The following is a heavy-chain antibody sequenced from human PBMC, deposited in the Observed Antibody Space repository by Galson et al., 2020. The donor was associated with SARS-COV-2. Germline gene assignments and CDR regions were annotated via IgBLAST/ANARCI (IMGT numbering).Heavy chain of an antibody. D-gene: IGHD2-21*01. V-gene: IGHV3-30*02. CDR1: GFTFSSYG. CDR2: IWYDGSNK. CDR3: AKDLGDGDNES. Sequence: QLGESLKISCAASGFTFSSYGMHWVRQAPGKGLEWVAVIWYDGSNKYYADSVKDRFTISRDNSRNTLYLQMTSLRPEDTAVYFCAKDLGDGDNESWGQGTLVAVSS. J-gene: IGHJ5*02.